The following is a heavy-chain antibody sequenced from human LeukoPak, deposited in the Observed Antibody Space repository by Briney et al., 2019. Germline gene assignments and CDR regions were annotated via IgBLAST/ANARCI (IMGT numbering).Heavy chain of an antibody. Sequence: GGSLRLSCAASGIAFSTYAMSWVRQAPGKGLEWVAVISYDGSNKYYADSVKGRFTISRDNSKNTLYLQMNSLRAEDTAVYYCARDPFMVRGVVDYWGQGTLVTVSS. CDR3: ARDPFMVRGVVDY. J-gene: IGHJ4*02. V-gene: IGHV3-30-3*01. CDR2: ISYDGSNK. D-gene: IGHD3-10*01. CDR1: GIAFSTYA.